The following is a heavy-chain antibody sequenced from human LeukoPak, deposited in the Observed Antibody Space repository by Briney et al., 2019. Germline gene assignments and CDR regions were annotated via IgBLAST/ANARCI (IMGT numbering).Heavy chain of an antibody. V-gene: IGHV1-69*05. CDR2: IIPIFGTA. CDR3: AGGGEGYYFDY. J-gene: IGHJ4*02. CDR1: GGTFSSYA. D-gene: IGHD3-16*01. Sequence: SVKVSCKASGGTFSSYAISWVRQAPGQGLEWMGRIIPIFGTANYAQKCQGRVTITTDESTSTAYMELSSLRSEDTAVYYCAGGGEGYYFDYWGQGTLVTVSS.